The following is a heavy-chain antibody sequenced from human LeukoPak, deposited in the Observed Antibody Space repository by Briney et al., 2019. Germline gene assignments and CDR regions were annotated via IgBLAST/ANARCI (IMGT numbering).Heavy chain of an antibody. D-gene: IGHD5-18*01. J-gene: IGHJ4*02. V-gene: IGHV3-53*01. CDR3: ARFSYGSFDH. CDR1: GFTFSSYW. CDR2: INSGDGT. Sequence: GGSLRLSCAASGFTFSSYWMNWARQAPGKGLEWVSVINSGDGTSYADSVKGRFTISRDNSKNTVYLQMNSLRAEDTAVYYCARFSYGSFDHWGQGTLVTVSS.